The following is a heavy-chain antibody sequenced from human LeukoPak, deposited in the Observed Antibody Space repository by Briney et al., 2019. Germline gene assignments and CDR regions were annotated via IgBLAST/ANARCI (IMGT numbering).Heavy chain of an antibody. CDR1: GYTFGSHW. J-gene: IGHJ4*02. D-gene: IGHD1-26*01. V-gene: IGHV5-51*01. CDR3: ARPSRSGTYSLDF. CDR2: IYPADSNT. Sequence: GESLKISCKASGYTFGSHWIGWVRQMPGKGLEWMGIIYPADSNTRFSPSFQGQVTFSVDKSISTAYLQLSSLKASDTAMYYCARPSRSGTYSLDFWGQGTLVTVSS.